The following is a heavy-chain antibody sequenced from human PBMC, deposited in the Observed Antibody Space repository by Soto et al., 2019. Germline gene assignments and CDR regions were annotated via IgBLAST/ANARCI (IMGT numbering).Heavy chain of an antibody. V-gene: IGHV3-48*02. D-gene: IGHD3-3*01. CDR3: ARENDDFWSGYYKGEIDY. CDR1: GFTFSSYS. Sequence: EVQLVESGGGLVQPGGSLRLSCAASGFTFSSYSMNCVRQAPGKWLEWGSYISSSSSTIYYADSVKGRLTISRDNAKNSLYLQMNSLREEDTAVYYCARENDDFWSGYYKGEIDYWCQGTLVTVSS. J-gene: IGHJ4*02. CDR2: ISSSSSTI.